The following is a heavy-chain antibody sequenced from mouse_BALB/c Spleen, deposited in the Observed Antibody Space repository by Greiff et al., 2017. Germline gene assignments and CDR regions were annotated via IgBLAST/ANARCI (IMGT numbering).Heavy chain of an antibody. CDR3: ARGGNGNYAMDY. D-gene: IGHD2-1*01. V-gene: IGHV5-6*03. Sequence: DVKLVESGGGLVKPGGSLKLSCAASGFTFSSYAMSWVRQSPEKRLEWVAEISSGGSYTYYPDSVKGRFTISRDNAKNNLYLQMSSLKSEDTAMYYCARGGNGNYAMDYWGQGTSVTVSS. J-gene: IGHJ4*01. CDR2: ISSGGSYT. CDR1: GFTFSSYA.